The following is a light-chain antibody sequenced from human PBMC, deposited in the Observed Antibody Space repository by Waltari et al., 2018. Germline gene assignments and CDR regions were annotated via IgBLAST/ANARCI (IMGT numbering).Light chain of an antibody. CDR2: AAS. Sequence: DIQMTQSPSSLSASVGDRVTITCRASQSISSYLNWYQQKPGKAPKLLIYAASRLQSGVPSRFSGSGSGTDFTLTISSLQPEDFATYYCQQSYSILITFGPGTKVDIK. CDR1: QSISSY. V-gene: IGKV1-39*01. J-gene: IGKJ3*01. CDR3: QQSYSILIT.